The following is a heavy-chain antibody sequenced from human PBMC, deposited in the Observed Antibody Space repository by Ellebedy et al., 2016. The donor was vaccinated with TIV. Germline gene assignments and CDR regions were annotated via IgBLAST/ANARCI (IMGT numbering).Heavy chain of an antibody. CDR2: IKQDGSGK. V-gene: IGHV3-7*01. Sequence: LSLTCAVSGFTFESYWMTWVRQAPGKGLEWVANIKQDGSGKYYLDSVKGRFTISRHNAKNSLYLQMNSLRVEDTAIYFCARDSSSWSRVYFDYWGQGTLVTVSS. CDR3: ARDSSSWSRVYFDY. CDR1: GFTFESYW. D-gene: IGHD6-13*01. J-gene: IGHJ4*02.